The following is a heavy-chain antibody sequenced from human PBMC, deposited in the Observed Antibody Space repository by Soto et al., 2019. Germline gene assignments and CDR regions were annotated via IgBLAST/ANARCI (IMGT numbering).Heavy chain of an antibody. Sequence: GGSLRLSCAASGFTFSSYAMSWVRQAPGKGLEWVSAISGSGGSTYYADSVKGRFTISRDNSKNTLYLQMNSLRAEDTAVYYCAKATTYGDYVPNDYWGQGTLVTVSS. CDR2: ISGSGGST. CDR3: AKATTYGDYVPNDY. CDR1: GFTFSSYA. J-gene: IGHJ4*02. D-gene: IGHD4-17*01. V-gene: IGHV3-23*01.